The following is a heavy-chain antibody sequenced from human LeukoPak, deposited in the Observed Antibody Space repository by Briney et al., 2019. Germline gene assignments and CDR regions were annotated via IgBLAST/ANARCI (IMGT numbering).Heavy chain of an antibody. CDR1: GGTFSSYA. V-gene: IGHV1-69*05. CDR3: ASASSICIAVARPCLDY. CDR2: IIPIFGTA. Sequence: SVKVSCKASGGTFSSYAISWVRQAPGQGLEWMGRIIPIFGTANYAQKFQGRVTITTDESPSTAYMELSSLRSEDTAVYYCASASSICIAVARPCLDYWGQGTLVTVSS. D-gene: IGHD6-19*01. J-gene: IGHJ4*02.